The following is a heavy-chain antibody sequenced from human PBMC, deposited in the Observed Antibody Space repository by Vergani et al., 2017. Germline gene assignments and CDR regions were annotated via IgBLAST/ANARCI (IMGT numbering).Heavy chain of an antibody. CDR1: GYSFTSYW. CDR3: ARLYDVWSGYPGDAFDI. D-gene: IGHD3-3*01. Sequence: EVQLVQSGAEVKKPGESLKISCKGSGYSFTSYWIGWVRQMPGKGLEWMWIIYPCDSDTRYSPSFQGQVTISADKSISTAYLQWSSLKASDTAMYYCARLYDVWSGYPGDAFDIWGQGTMVTVSS. V-gene: IGHV5-51*03. J-gene: IGHJ3*02. CDR2: IYPCDSDT.